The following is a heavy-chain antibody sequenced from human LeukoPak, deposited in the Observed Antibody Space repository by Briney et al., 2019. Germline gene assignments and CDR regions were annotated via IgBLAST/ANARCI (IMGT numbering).Heavy chain of an antibody. Sequence: ASVKVSCKASGYTFTSYYMHWVRQAPGQGLEWMGIINPSGGSTSYAQKFQGRVTMTRDMSTSTVYMELSSLRAEDTAVYYCAKALVYYYGSGSWDYWGQGTLVTVSS. CDR3: AKALVYYYGSGSWDY. V-gene: IGHV1-46*01. J-gene: IGHJ4*02. CDR1: GYTFTSYY. D-gene: IGHD3-10*01. CDR2: INPSGGST.